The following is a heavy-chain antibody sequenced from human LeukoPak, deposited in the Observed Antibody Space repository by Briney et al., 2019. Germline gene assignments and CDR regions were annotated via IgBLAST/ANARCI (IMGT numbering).Heavy chain of an antibody. V-gene: IGHV3-33*01. J-gene: IGHJ6*02. CDR2: IWYDGSNK. CDR1: GFXFSSYG. D-gene: IGHD2-2*03. Sequence: PGRSLRLSCAASGFXFSSYGIHWVRQAPGKGLEWVAVIWYDGSNKYYADSVKGRFTISRDNSKNTLYLQMNSLRAEDTAVYYCARTDGYCSSTSCYFAFYYYYGMDVWGQGTTVTVSS. CDR3: ARTDGYCSSTSCYFAFYYYYGMDV.